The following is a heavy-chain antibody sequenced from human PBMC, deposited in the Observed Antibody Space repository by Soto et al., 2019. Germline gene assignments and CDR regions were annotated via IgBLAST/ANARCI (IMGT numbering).Heavy chain of an antibody. CDR3: VAGQYFSDY. Sequence: QVQLVESGGGVVQPGRSLRLSCAASGFTFSSYGMHWVRQAPGKGLEWVALISYDGSDKYYADSVKGRFTISRDNSKNTLYLQMNSLTVEDTAVYYCVAGQYFSDYWGQVTLVTVSS. D-gene: IGHD2-15*01. CDR1: GFTFSSYG. J-gene: IGHJ4*02. CDR2: ISYDGSDK. V-gene: IGHV3-30*03.